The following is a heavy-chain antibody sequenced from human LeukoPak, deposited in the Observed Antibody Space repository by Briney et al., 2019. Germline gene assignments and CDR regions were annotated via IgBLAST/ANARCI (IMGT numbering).Heavy chain of an antibody. CDR3: ARDPHDYGDYDWGY. Sequence: TGGFLRLSCAASGFTFSSYEMNWVRQAPGKGLESVSYISSSGSTIYYADSVKGRFTISRDNAKNSLYLQMNSLRAEDTAVYYCARDPHDYGDYDWGYWGQGTLVTVSS. J-gene: IGHJ4*02. V-gene: IGHV3-48*03. CDR2: ISSSGSTI. D-gene: IGHD4-17*01. CDR1: GFTFSSYE.